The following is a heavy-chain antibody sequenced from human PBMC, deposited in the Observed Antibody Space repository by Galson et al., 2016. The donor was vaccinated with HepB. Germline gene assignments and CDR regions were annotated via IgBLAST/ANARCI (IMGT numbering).Heavy chain of an antibody. J-gene: IGHJ4*02. CDR3: ILGKQLVSHDF. CDR2: MGQSGRT. V-gene: IGHV4-4*02. Sequence: ETLSLTCVVSGDSINNNNWWSWFRQPPGKGLEWIGEMGQSGRTRYNPSLKSRVNTSVDKSKNQFSLNVTSVTAADTAVYYCILGKQLVSHDFWGQGTLVTVSS. D-gene: IGHD1-1*01. CDR1: GDSINNNNW.